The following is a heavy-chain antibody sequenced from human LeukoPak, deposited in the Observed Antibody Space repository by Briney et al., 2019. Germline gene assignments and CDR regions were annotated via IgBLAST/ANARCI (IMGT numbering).Heavy chain of an antibody. CDR3: ARGSHCDY. D-gene: IGHD1-26*01. V-gene: IGHV4-39*01. CDR2: IYYSGST. CDR1: GGSISSSSYY. J-gene: IGHJ4*02. Sequence: SETLSLTCTVTGGSISSSSYYWGWIRQPPGKGLEWIGSIYYSGSTYYNPSLKSRVTISVDTTKNQFSLKLSSVTAADTAVYYCARGSHCDYWGQGTRDTVSS.